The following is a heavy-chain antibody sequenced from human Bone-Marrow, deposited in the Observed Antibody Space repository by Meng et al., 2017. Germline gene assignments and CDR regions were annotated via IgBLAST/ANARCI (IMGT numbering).Heavy chain of an antibody. CDR3: ARDRLRTSFYYYYGMDV. D-gene: IGHD3-16*01. J-gene: IGHJ6*02. V-gene: IGHV3-21*01. CDR1: GFTFSSYS. CDR2: ISSSSSYI. Sequence: GSLKISCAASGFTFSSYSMNWVRQAPGKGLEWVSSISSSSSYIYYADSVKGRFTISRDNAKNSLYLQMNSLRAEDTAVYYCARDRLRTSFYYYYGMDVWGQGTTVTVSS.